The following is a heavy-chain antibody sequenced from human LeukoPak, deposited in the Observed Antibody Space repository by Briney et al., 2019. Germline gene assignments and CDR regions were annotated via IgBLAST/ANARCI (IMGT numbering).Heavy chain of an antibody. CDR2: ISYDGSNK. D-gene: IGHD3-10*01. CDR3: ARDWRGGSNKYYYGMDV. Sequence: GRSLRLSCAASGFTFSSYAMHWVRRAPGKGLEWVAVISYDGSNKYYADSVKGRFTISRDNSKNTLYLQMNSLRAEDTAVYYCARDWRGGSNKYYYGMDVWGKGTTVTVSS. J-gene: IGHJ6*04. V-gene: IGHV3-30*04. CDR1: GFTFSSYA.